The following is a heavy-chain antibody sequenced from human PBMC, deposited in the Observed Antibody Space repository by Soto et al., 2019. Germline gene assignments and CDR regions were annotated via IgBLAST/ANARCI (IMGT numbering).Heavy chain of an antibody. CDR1: GLPFSTYE. CDR2: ITTSGSDM. V-gene: IGHV3-48*03. CDR3: VRERFFYDMNGQGE. J-gene: IGHJ4*02. Sequence: GGSLRLSCAGSGLPFSTYEMNWVRQAPGKGLEWIAHITTSGSDMNYADSVKGRFTISRDNSKSSVFLQMNSLRVEDTAIYYCVRERFFYDMNGQGEWGQGNQVTVSS. D-gene: IGHD3-22*01.